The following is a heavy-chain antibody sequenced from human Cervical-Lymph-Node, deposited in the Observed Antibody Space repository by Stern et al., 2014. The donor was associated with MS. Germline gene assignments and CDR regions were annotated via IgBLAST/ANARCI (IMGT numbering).Heavy chain of an antibody. Sequence: VQLVESGSEWKKPGASVKVSCKASGYTFSGYSLNWVRQAPGQGLEWMGWINTNSGNPTYAQGFTGRFVFSLDTSASTAYLQISSLKTEDTGIYFCARFVDYPMGRVFDVWGQGTQVTVSS. D-gene: IGHD3-10*01. CDR1: GYTFSGYS. J-gene: IGHJ4*02. CDR3: ARFVDYPMGRVFDV. CDR2: INTNSGNP. V-gene: IGHV7-4-1*02.